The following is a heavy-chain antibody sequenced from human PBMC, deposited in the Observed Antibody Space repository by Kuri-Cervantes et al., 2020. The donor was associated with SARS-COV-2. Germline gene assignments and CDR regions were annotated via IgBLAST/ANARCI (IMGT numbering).Heavy chain of an antibody. J-gene: IGHJ6*02. CDR3: ESSYGYYYGMDV. Sequence: GESPKTSCAASGFTFSSYAMSWVRQAPGKGLEWVSAISGSGGSTYYADSVKGRFTISSDNSKNTLYLQMNSLRAEDTDVYYCESSYGYYYGMDVWGQGTTVTVSS. V-gene: IGHV3-23*01. CDR2: ISGSGGST. CDR1: GFTFSSYA. D-gene: IGHD5-18*01.